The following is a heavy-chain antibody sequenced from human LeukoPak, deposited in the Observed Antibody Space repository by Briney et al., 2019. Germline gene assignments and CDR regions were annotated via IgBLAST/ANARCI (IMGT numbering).Heavy chain of an antibody. CDR3: ARDRYCISTTCYNDYFDY. CDR1: GYIFTSYG. V-gene: IGHV1-18*04. Sequence: ASVKVSCKASGYIFTSYGISCVRQAPGQGLEWMGWISVYNGNTNDAQKLQGRVTMTTDTSTSAAYMELRSLRSDDTAVYYCARDRYCISTTCYNDYFDYWGQGTLVTVSS. CDR2: ISVYNGNT. J-gene: IGHJ4*02. D-gene: IGHD2-2*02.